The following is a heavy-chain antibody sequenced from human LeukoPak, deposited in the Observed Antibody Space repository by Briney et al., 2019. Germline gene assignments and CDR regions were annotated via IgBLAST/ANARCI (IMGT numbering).Heavy chain of an antibody. CDR3: GRDRQVLLWFGELLGNYYYYYGMDV. CDR1: GYTFTGYY. V-gene: IGHV1-2*02. D-gene: IGHD3-10*01. J-gene: IGHJ6*02. Sequence: ASVKVSCKASGYTFTGYYMHWVGQAPGQGRQWMGWINPNSGGTNYSQKFQGRGTMTRDTTTITAYIELSRLRSEDTAVYYCGRDRQVLLWFGELLGNYYYYYGMDVWGQGNTVTVSS. CDR2: INPNSGGT.